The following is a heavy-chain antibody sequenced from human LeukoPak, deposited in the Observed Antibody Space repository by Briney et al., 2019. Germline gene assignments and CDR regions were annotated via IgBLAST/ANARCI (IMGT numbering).Heavy chain of an antibody. J-gene: IGHJ4*02. V-gene: IGHV3-7*04. CDR1: GFTFSSYW. Sequence: PGGSLRLSCAASGFTFSSYWVSWVRQAPGRGLEWVATIKPDGSEKYYVDSVKGRFTMSRDNAKNSLYLQVNSLRAEDTAVYYCARGEYFFDYWGQGALVTVSS. CDR3: ARGEYFFDY. CDR2: IKPDGSEK.